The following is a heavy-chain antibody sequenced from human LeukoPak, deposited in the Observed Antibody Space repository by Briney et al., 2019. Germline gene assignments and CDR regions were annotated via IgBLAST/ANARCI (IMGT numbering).Heavy chain of an antibody. CDR3: ARAGGTVTTRSPYNWFDP. CDR1: GGSISSSHYY. V-gene: IGHV4-39*01. J-gene: IGHJ5*02. D-gene: IGHD4-17*01. CDR2: IYYSGTT. Sequence: PSETLSLTCTVSGGSISSSHYYWGWIRQTPGKGLEWIGTIYYSGTTYYNPSLESRATISEDTSKNQFSLTLRSVTAADTAVYYCARAGGTVTTRSPYNWFDPWGQGTLVTVSS.